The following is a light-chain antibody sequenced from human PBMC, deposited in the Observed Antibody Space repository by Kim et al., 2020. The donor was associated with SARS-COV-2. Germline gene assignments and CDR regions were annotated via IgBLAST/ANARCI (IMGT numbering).Light chain of an antibody. CDR2: GAS. V-gene: IGKV3-20*01. J-gene: IGKJ4*01. CDR1: QNVSSSY. CDR3: QHYGSSLT. Sequence: EIVLTQSPGTLSLSPGERATLSCRASQNVSSSYLAWYQQKPGQAPRLLIYGASSRATGIPDRFSGSGSGTDFTLTISRLEPEDFAVYYCQHYGSSLTFGGGTKLEI.